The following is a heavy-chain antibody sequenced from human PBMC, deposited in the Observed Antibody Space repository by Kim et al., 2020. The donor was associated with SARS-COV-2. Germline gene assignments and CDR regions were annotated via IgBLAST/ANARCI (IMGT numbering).Heavy chain of an antibody. V-gene: IGHV3-64D*09. CDR2: ISTNGGTT. CDR1: GFTFSNYA. D-gene: IGHD5-12*01. CDR3: VLQYNGYKH. Sequence: GGSLRLSCSGFGFTFSNYAMHWVRQSPGKGLEYVSAISTNGGTTYYADSVKGRFTISRDNSRNTLYLQMSSLRAEDTAVFYCVLQYNGYKHWGQGTLVTVSS. J-gene: IGHJ1*01.